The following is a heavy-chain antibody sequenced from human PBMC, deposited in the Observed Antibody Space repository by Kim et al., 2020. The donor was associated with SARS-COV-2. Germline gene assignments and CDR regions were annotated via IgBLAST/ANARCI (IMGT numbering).Heavy chain of an antibody. J-gene: IGHJ4*02. CDR1: GYTLTELS. CDR2: FDPEDGET. V-gene: IGHV1-24*01. D-gene: IGHD1-26*01. CDR3: ATGPPSGSYQNYFDY. Sequence: ASVKVSCKVSGYTLTELSMHWVRQAPGKGLEWMGGFDPEDGETIYAQKFQGRVTMTEDTSTDTAYMELSSLRSEDTAVYYCATGPPSGSYQNYFDYWGQGTLVTVSS.